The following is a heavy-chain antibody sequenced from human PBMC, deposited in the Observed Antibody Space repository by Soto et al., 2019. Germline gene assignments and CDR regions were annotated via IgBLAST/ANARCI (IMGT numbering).Heavy chain of an antibody. Sequence: GGSLRLSCAASGFTFSSYWMSWVRQAPGKGLEWVANIKQDGSEKYYVDSVRGRFTISRDNAKNSLYLQMNSLRAEDTAVYYCAREKMGIAAAGTFDYWGQGTLVTVSS. CDR3: AREKMGIAAAGTFDY. CDR2: IKQDGSEK. J-gene: IGHJ4*02. D-gene: IGHD6-13*01. V-gene: IGHV3-7*01. CDR1: GFTFSSYW.